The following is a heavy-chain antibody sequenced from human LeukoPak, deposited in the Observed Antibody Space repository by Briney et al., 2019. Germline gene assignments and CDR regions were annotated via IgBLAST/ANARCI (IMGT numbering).Heavy chain of an antibody. CDR3: AKDKDDILTGYLDY. CDR1: GFTFSSYG. CDR2: IRYDGSNK. D-gene: IGHD3-9*01. Sequence: GGSLRLSCAASGFTFSSYGMHWVRQAPGKGLEWVAFIRYDGSNKYYADSVEGRFTISRDNSKNTLYLQMNSLRAEDTAVYYCAKDKDDILTGYLDYWGQGTLVTVSS. J-gene: IGHJ4*02. V-gene: IGHV3-30*02.